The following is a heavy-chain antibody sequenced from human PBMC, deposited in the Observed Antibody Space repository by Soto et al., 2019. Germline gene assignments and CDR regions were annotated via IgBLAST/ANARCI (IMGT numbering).Heavy chain of an antibody. V-gene: IGHV1-3*01. D-gene: IGHD3-16*01. CDR2: INAGNGNT. CDR3: ARANLMWGSHIFGY. CDR1: GYTFTSYA. Sequence: QVQLVQSGAEVKKPGASVKVSCKASGYTFTSYAMHWVRQAPGQRLEWMGWINAGNGNTKYSQKFQGRVTITRDTSASTAYMELSILRSEDTAVYYCARANLMWGSHIFGYWGQGTLGTVSS. J-gene: IGHJ4*02.